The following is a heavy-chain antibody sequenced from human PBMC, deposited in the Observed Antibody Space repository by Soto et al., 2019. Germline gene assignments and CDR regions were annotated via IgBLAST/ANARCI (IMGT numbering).Heavy chain of an antibody. CDR3: ARDNILGILYGGMDV. Sequence: PSVTLSLRCTVSGGSISSGDYYWIWIQQPPGKGLEWIGYIYYSGSTYYNPYLKSRVTISVDTSKNQFSLKLSSVTAADTAVYYCARDNILGILYGGMDVWGQGTTVTVSS. CDR1: GGSISSGDYY. J-gene: IGHJ6*02. CDR2: IYYSGST. D-gene: IGHD3-3*01. V-gene: IGHV4-30-4*08.